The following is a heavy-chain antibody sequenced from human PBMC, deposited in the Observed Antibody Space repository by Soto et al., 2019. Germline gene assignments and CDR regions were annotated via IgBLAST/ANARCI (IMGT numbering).Heavy chain of an antibody. J-gene: IGHJ4*02. CDR3: ARDLSSGSYSGLMGY. Sequence: GASVKVSSKASGCSFSSYAISWLRQAPGQGLEWMGGIIPIFGTANYAQKFQGRVTITADESTSTAYMELSSLRSEDTAVYYCARDLSSGSYSGLMGYWGQGTLVTVSS. CDR2: IIPIFGTA. D-gene: IGHD1-26*01. CDR1: GCSFSSYA. V-gene: IGHV1-69*13.